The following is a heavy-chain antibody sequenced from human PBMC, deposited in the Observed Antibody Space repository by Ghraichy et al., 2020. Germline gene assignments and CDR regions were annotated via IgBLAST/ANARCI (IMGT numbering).Heavy chain of an antibody. D-gene: IGHD4-23*01. J-gene: IGHJ6*04. V-gene: IGHV4-59*01. CDR2: IYYTGST. CDR1: GGSIGSYY. Sequence: GSLRLSCTVSGGSIGSYYLSWIRQPPGKGLEWIGFIYYTGSTSYNPSLKSRATISQDTSKSQFSLKLSAVTAADTALYYCARDRGGNSGSYYYGMDVWGKGTTVTVSS. CDR3: ARDRGGNSGSYYYGMDV.